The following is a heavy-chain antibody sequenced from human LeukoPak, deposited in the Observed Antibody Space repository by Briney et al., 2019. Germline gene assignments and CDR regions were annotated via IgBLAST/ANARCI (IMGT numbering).Heavy chain of an antibody. CDR1: GFTFSSYA. Sequence: GGSLRLSCAASGFTFSSYAMSWVRQAPGKGLEWVSAISGSGGSTYYADSVKGRFTISRDNAKTSLYLQMNSLRAEDTAVYYCARSSREPRGYAPWELMPPFDYWGQGTLVTVSS. CDR2: ISGSGGST. D-gene: IGHD4-23*01. CDR3: ARSSREPRGYAPWELMPPFDY. V-gene: IGHV3-23*01. J-gene: IGHJ4*02.